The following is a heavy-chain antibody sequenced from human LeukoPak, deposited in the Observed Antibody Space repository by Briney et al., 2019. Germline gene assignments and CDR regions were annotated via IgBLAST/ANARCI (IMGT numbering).Heavy chain of an antibody. Sequence: PGGSLRLSCSASGFTFSSYAMSWVRQAPGKGLEWVSAISGSGGSTYYADSMKGRFTISRDNSKNTLYLQMNSLRAEDTAVYYCAKSLGYGDYPFDYWGQGTLVTVSS. CDR1: GFTFSSYA. CDR2: ISGSGGST. V-gene: IGHV3-23*01. J-gene: IGHJ4*02. D-gene: IGHD4-17*01. CDR3: AKSLGYGDYPFDY.